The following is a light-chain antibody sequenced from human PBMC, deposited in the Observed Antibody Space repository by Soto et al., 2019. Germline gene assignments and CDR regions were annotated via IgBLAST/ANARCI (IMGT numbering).Light chain of an antibody. Sequence: QSVLTQPASVSGSPGQSITISCTGTSNDVGTHNFVSWYQQHPGNAPKLMIHEVTDRHSGVSNRFSGSKSGNTASLTISGLQAEDEADYYCSSYTSTSTLVFGTGTKLTVL. CDR2: EVT. CDR1: SNDVGTHNF. CDR3: SSYTSTSTLV. J-gene: IGLJ1*01. V-gene: IGLV2-14*01.